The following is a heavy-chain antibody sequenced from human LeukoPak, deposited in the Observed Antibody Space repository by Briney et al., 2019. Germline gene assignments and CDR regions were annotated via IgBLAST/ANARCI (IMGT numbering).Heavy chain of an antibody. Sequence: GGSLRLSRAASGFTFSSYSMNWVRQAPGKGLEWVSSISSSSSYIYYADSVKGRFTISRDNAKNSLYLQMNSLRAEDTAVYYCARLALRGGLVPWGQGTLVTVSS. J-gene: IGHJ5*02. CDR2: ISSSSSYI. CDR3: ARLALRGGLVP. CDR1: GFTFSSYS. V-gene: IGHV3-21*01. D-gene: IGHD3-16*01.